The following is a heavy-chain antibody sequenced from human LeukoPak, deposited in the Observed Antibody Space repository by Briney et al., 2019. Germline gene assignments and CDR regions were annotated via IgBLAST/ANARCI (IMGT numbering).Heavy chain of an antibody. CDR3: ARDGGDGYNDY. CDR2: IIPILGIA. Sequence: SVKVSCKASGGTFSSYAISWVRQAPGQGLEWMGRIIPILGIANYAQKFQGRVTITADKSTSTAYMELSSLRSEDTAVYYRARDGGDGYNDYWGQGTLVTVSS. V-gene: IGHV1-69*04. D-gene: IGHD5-24*01. CDR1: GGTFSSYA. J-gene: IGHJ4*02.